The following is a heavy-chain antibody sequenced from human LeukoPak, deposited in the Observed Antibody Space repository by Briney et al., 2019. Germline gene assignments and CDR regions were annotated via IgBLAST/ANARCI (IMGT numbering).Heavy chain of an antibody. J-gene: IGHJ3*02. V-gene: IGHV1-2*04. CDR1: GYIFSDYV. Sequence: ASVKVSCKSSGYIFSDYVIHWVRQAPGQGLEWMGWIYAKDGGTNYAQGFQGWLTLTRDTSISTAYLELSGLTSHDTADYYCVRDSPGGSRVGFEMWGQGKIGTVSS. D-gene: IGHD5-24*01. CDR2: IYAKDGGT. CDR3: VRDSPGGSRVGFEM.